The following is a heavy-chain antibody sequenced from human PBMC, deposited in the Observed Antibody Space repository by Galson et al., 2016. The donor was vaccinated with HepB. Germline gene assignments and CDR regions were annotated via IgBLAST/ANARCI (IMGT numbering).Heavy chain of an antibody. D-gene: IGHD2-21*01. CDR3: ANPGTYLLY. V-gene: IGHV3-23*01. Sequence: SLRLSCAASGFTFSSYAMSWVGQAPGKGLEWVSGISDNGGSTFYADSVKGRFTISRDNSKNTVYLQMNSLRAEDTAKYYCANPGTYLLYWGQGTLVTVSS. CDR2: ISDNGGST. J-gene: IGHJ4*02. CDR1: GFTFSSYA.